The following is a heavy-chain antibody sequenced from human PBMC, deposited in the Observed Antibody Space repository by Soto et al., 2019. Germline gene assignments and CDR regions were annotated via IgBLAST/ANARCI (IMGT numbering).Heavy chain of an antibody. D-gene: IGHD3-10*01. CDR1: GFTFSSYS. J-gene: IGHJ4*02. V-gene: IGHV3-48*01. CDR3: ARASPAWFGEHLDY. Sequence: GGSLRLSCAASGFTFSSYSMNWVRQAPGKGLEWVSYISSSSSTIYYADSVKGRFTISRDNAKNSLYLQMNSLRAEDTAVYYCARASPAWFGEHLDYWGQGTLVTVSS. CDR2: ISSSSSTI.